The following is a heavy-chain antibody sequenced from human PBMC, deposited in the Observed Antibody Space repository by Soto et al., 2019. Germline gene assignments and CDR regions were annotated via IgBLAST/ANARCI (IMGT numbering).Heavy chain of an antibody. Sequence: PGGSLRPSCAASGFTFSSYALSWVRQAPGKGLEWVSAISGSGGSTYYADSVKGRFTISRDNSKKTLYLQMNSLRAEDTAVYYCAKDPPVVAVAGTMAFECWGQGTMVTVSS. J-gene: IGHJ3*01. D-gene: IGHD6-19*01. CDR2: ISGSGGST. CDR1: GFTFSSYA. CDR3: AKDPPVVAVAGTMAFEC. V-gene: IGHV3-23*01.